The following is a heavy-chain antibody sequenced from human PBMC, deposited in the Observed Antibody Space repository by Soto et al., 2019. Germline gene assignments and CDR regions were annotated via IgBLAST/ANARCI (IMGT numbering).Heavy chain of an antibody. J-gene: IGHJ3*02. CDR1: GFTFSYYW. D-gene: IGHD3-10*01. V-gene: IGHV3-74*01. Sequence: EVQLVESGGGLVQPGESLRLSCAASGFTFSYYWMHWVRQAPGKGLVWVSRIHSDGSSTTYADSVKGRFTISRDNARNTVYLQMNRVRVEDTAVYYCASGDRGAFDIWGQGTVVTLSS. CDR2: IHSDGSST. CDR3: ASGDRGAFDI.